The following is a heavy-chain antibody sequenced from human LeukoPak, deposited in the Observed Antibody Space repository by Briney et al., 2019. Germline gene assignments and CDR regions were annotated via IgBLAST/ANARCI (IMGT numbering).Heavy chain of an antibody. CDR2: INHSGST. CDR1: GGSFSGYY. CDR3: ARGRPVVDTAMGYFDY. V-gene: IGHV4-34*01. D-gene: IGHD5-18*01. J-gene: IGHJ4*02. Sequence: SETLSLTCAVYGGSFSGYYWSWIRQPPGKGLEWIGEINHSGSTNYNPSLKSRVTISVDTSKNQFSLKLSSVTAAGTAVYYCARGRPVVDTAMGYFDYWGQGTLVTVSS.